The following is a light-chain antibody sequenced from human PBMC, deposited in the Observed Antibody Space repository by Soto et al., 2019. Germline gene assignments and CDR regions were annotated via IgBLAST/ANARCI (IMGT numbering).Light chain of an antibody. V-gene: IGLV2-14*03. J-gene: IGLJ1*01. CDR3: SSYTITSTRL. CDR2: DVS. Sequence: QSALTQPASVSGSPGQSITISCTGTSSDIGAFDLVSWFQQHPGQAPKVVIYDVSVRPSGVSYRFSGSKSGNTASLTISGLQAEDEADYYCSSYTITSTRLFGTGTKLTVL. CDR1: SSDIGAFDL.